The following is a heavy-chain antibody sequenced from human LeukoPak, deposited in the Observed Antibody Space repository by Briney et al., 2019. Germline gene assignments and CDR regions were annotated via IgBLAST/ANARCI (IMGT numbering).Heavy chain of an antibody. CDR2: IRYDGSNK. D-gene: IGHD3-10*01. CDR3: AKDPYDYYGSGEPYYFDY. Sequence: PGGSLRLSCAASGFTFSSYGMHWVRQAPGKGLEWVAFIRYDGSNKYYADSVKGRFTISRDNSKNTLYLQMNSLRAEDTAVYYCAKDPYDYYGSGEPYYFDYWGQGTLVTVSS. CDR1: GFTFSSYG. J-gene: IGHJ4*02. V-gene: IGHV3-30*02.